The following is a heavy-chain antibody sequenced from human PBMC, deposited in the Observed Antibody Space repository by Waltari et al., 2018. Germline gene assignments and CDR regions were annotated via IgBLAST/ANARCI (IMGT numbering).Heavy chain of an antibody. V-gene: IGHV3-53*01. Sequence: EVQLVESGGGLIQPGGSLRLSCAVSGVTVNSNYMSWVRQAPGKGLGWVQVIYSGGSTYYADSVKGRFTISRDNSKNTLYLQMNSLRAEDTAVYYCAGCRPLDFYFDYWGQGNLVTVSS. J-gene: IGHJ4*02. CDR3: AGCRPLDFYFDY. CDR1: GVTVNSNY. CDR2: IYSGGST.